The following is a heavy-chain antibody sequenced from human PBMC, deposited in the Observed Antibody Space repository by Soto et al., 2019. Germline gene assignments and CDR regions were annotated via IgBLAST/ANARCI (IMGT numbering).Heavy chain of an antibody. Sequence: QVQLQQWGAGLLKPSETLSLTCAVYGGSFSGYYWSWIRQPPGKGLEWIGEINHSGSTNYNPSLNSRVTISVDTSKNQFSLKLSSVTAADTAVYYCAAIRPFAGIGRWGQGTLVTVSS. V-gene: IGHV4-34*01. CDR3: AAIRPFAGIGR. D-gene: IGHD1-26*01. CDR2: INHSGST. CDR1: GGSFSGYY. J-gene: IGHJ4*02.